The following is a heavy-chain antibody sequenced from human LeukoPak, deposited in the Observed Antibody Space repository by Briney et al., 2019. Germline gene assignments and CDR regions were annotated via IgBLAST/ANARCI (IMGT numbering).Heavy chain of an antibody. Sequence: PGGSLRLSCAASGFTVSSNYMSWVRQAPGKGLEWVSVIYIGGSTYYADSVKSRFTISRHNSKNTLYLQMNSLRAEDTAVYYCEKTYYDILTGYYYDYWGQGTLVTVSS. J-gene: IGHJ4*02. CDR3: EKTYYDILTGYYYDY. CDR1: GFTVSSNY. CDR2: IYIGGST. D-gene: IGHD3-9*01. V-gene: IGHV3-53*04.